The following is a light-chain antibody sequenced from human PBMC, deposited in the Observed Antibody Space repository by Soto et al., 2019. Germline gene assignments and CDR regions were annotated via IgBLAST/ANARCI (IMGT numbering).Light chain of an antibody. V-gene: IGKV3-20*01. J-gene: IGKJ5*01. CDR2: GAS. Sequence: EIVLTQSPGTLSLSPGERATLSCRASQGVFSNFLAWYQQKPGQAPRLLIYGASSRATGIPDRFSGSGSGTDVTLTISRLEPEDFEVYFCQQYGSSPITFGQGTRLEIK. CDR1: QGVFSNF. CDR3: QQYGSSPIT.